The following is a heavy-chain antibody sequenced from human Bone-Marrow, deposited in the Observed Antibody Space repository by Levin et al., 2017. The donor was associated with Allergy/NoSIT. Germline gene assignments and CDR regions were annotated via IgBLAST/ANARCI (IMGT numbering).Heavy chain of an antibody. V-gene: IGHV3-53*01. CDR1: GFTVSSNY. Sequence: PGGSLRLSCAASGFTVSSNYMSWVRQAPGKGLEWVSVIYSGGSTYYADSVKGRFTISRDNSKNTLYLQMNSLRAEDTAVYYCARGHGSGSSYYYGMDVWGQGTTVTVSS. CDR3: ARGHGSGSSYYYGMDV. CDR2: IYSGGST. D-gene: IGHD3-10*01. J-gene: IGHJ6*02.